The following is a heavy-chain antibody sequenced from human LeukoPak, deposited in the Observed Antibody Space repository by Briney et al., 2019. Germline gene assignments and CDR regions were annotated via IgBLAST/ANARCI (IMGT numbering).Heavy chain of an antibody. Sequence: PGRSLRLSCAASGFTFRNYGMHWIRQAPGKGLEWVANIRQDGDTKYYVDSVKGRFTISRDNAMDSLYLQMNSLRAEDTAIYYCARSLPYGTTWYGRSDFWGQGTLVTVSS. CDR1: GFTFRNYG. CDR2: IRQDGDTK. CDR3: ARSLPYGTTWYGRSDF. J-gene: IGHJ4*02. V-gene: IGHV3-7*03. D-gene: IGHD6-13*01.